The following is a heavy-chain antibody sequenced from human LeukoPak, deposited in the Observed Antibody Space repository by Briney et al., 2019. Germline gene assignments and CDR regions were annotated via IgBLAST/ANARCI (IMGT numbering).Heavy chain of an antibody. J-gene: IGHJ4*02. Sequence: ASVKVSCKASGYTFTDYYMHWVRQAPGQGLEWMGWINPNSGVTTFAQKFQGRVTMTRDTSISTAYMEVSGLRSDDTAIYYCARHWLVSGYEDYWGQGTLVIVSS. D-gene: IGHD3-10*01. CDR1: GYTFTDYY. CDR2: INPNSGVT. CDR3: ARHWLVSGYEDY. V-gene: IGHV1-2*02.